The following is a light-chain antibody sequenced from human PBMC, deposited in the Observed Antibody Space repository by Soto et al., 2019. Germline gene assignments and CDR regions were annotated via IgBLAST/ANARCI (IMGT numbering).Light chain of an antibody. V-gene: IGLV2-23*02. CDR2: EVS. CDR1: SSDVGSYNL. CDR3: CSYAGSSTYV. Sequence: QSALTQPASVSGSPGQSITISCTGTSSDVGSYNLVSWYQQHPGKAPKVMIYEVSKRPSGFSNRFSGSKFGNTASLTISGVQAEDEADYYCCSYAGSSTYVFGTGTKVTVL. J-gene: IGLJ1*01.